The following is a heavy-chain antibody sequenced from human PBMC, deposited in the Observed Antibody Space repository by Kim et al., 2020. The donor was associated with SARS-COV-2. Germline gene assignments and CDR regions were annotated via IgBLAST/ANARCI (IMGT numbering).Heavy chain of an antibody. CDR3: ARDGWDYDILTGYPRPARFDP. Sequence: SETLSLTCTVSGGSISSYYWSWIRQPPGKGLEWIGYIYYSGSTNYNPSLKSRVTISVDTSKNQFSLKLSSVTAADTAVYYCARDGWDYDILTGYPRPARFDPWGQGTLVTVSS. V-gene: IGHV4-59*01. CDR2: IYYSGST. CDR1: GGSISSYY. D-gene: IGHD3-9*01. J-gene: IGHJ5*02.